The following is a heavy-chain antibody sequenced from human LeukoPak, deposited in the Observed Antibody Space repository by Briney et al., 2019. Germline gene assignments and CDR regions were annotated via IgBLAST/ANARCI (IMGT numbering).Heavy chain of an antibody. J-gene: IGHJ4*02. Sequence: GGSLRLSCAAPGFTVNNNYMSWVRQAPGKGLEWVSVIYSGGSTYYADSVKGRFTISRDNAKNSLYLQMNSLRAGDTAMYYCARLGTYGDYFDYWGQGTLVTVSS. CDR3: ARLGTYGDYFDY. CDR2: IYSGGST. CDR1: GFTVNNNY. D-gene: IGHD1-26*01. V-gene: IGHV3-53*01.